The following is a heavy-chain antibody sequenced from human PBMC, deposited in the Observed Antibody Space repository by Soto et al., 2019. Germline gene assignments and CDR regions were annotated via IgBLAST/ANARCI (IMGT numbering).Heavy chain of an antibody. CDR2: IYHSGST. D-gene: IGHD4-17*01. J-gene: IGHJ4*02. V-gene: IGHV4-30-2*01. Sequence: PSETLSLTCAVSGGSISSGGYCWSWIRQPPGKGLEWIGYIYHSGSTYYNPSLKSRVTISVDRSKNQFSLKLSSVTAADTAVYYCARGVPVRFDYWGQGTLVTVSS. CDR3: ARGVPVRFDY. CDR1: GGSISSGGYC.